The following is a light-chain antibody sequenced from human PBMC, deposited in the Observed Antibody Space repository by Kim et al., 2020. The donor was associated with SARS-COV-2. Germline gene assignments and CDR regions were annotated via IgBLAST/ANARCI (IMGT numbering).Light chain of an antibody. Sequence: WGQTVRITCQGDSLRTYHASCYQQKPGQAPLLVLFAQTNRPSGIPDRFSGSSSGNTASLTISETQAADEADYYCNSRDSSGKHVLFGGGTQLTVL. CDR1: SLRTYH. V-gene: IGLV3-19*01. CDR2: AQT. CDR3: NSRDSSGKHVL. J-gene: IGLJ3*02.